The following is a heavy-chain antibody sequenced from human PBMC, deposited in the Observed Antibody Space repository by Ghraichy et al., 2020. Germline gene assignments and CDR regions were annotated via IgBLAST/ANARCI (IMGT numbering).Heavy chain of an antibody. Sequence: SGPTLVKPTQTLTLTCTFSGFSLSTSGVGVGWIRQPPGKALEWLALIYWNDDKRYSPSLKSRLTITKDTSKNQVVLTMTNMDPVDTATYYCAHSQGPGGYYDILTGSGWFDPWGQGTLVTVSS. CDR3: AHSQGPGGYYDILTGSGWFDP. CDR1: GFSLSTSGVG. V-gene: IGHV2-5*01. CDR2: IYWNDDK. J-gene: IGHJ5*02. D-gene: IGHD3-9*01.